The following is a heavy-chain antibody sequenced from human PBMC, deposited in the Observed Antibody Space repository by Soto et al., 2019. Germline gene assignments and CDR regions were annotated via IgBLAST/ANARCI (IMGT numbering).Heavy chain of an antibody. D-gene: IGHD2-15*01. CDR3: AHEPSGYYYVMDV. J-gene: IGHJ6*02. V-gene: IGHV2-5*01. CDR2: IYWNGNE. Sequence: QITLRESGPTLVKPTQTLTLTCTFSGFSFSTSGVGVGWFRQPPGQALQWLALIYWNGNERYSPSLNNRLTVTKDTSKNLVLLTMAIVDPLDTATYYCAHEPSGYYYVMDVGGQGTNVTVSS. CDR1: GFSFSTSGVG.